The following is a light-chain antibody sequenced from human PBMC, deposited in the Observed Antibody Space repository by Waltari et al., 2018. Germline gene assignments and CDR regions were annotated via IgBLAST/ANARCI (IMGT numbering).Light chain of an antibody. V-gene: IGKV4-1*01. Sequence: EIVMTKSPDSMAVSLGARDIINYKSSQSVLSSSNNKNYLAWYQQKPGQPPKLLIYWASTRESGVPDRFSGSGSGTDFTLTISSLQAEDVAVYYCQQYYSSPWMFGQGTKVEIK. CDR1: QSVLSSSNNKNY. CDR2: WAS. CDR3: QQYYSSPWM. J-gene: IGKJ1*01.